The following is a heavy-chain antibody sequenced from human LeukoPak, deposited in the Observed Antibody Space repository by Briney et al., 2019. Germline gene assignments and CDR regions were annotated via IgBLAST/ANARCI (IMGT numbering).Heavy chain of an antibody. J-gene: IGHJ5*02. V-gene: IGHV3-21*01. D-gene: IGHD2-2*01. Sequence: GGSLRLSCAASGFTFSSYSMNWVRQAPGKGLEWVSSISSSSSYIYYADSVKGRFTISRDNAKNSLYLQMNSLRAEDMAVYYCARDRVVVPAAGPNWFDPWGQGTLVTVSS. CDR2: ISSSSSYI. CDR3: ARDRVVVPAAGPNWFDP. CDR1: GFTFSSYS.